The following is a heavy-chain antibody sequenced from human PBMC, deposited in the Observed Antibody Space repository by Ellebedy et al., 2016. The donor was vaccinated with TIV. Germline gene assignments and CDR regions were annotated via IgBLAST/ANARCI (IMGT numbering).Heavy chain of an antibody. CDR2: LHNRGST. CDR1: GDSCNNYY. J-gene: IGHJ4*02. CDR3: ARSRSGSYGNFDS. Sequence: MPSETLSPTCTGPGDSCNNYYWTWIRQAPGKGLEWIGWLHNRGSTSYNPSLKSRVTMSVDASENQSSLKLSSVTATDTAVYYCARSRSGSYGNFDSWGQGRPVTVSS. V-gene: IGHV4-4*09. D-gene: IGHD1-26*01.